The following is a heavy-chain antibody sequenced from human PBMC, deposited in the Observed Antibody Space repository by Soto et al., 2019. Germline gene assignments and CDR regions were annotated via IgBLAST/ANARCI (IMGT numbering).Heavy chain of an antibody. J-gene: IGHJ3*02. Sequence: SETLSLTCTVSGGAISSYYWSWIRQPPGKGLEWIGYIYYSGSTNYNPSLKSRVTISVDTSNNQFSLKLSSVTAADTAVYYCARSDFWRATAAFVILDQGTLVAVS. CDR2: IYYSGST. CDR3: ARSDFWRATAAFVI. CDR1: GGAISSYY. V-gene: IGHV4-59*01. D-gene: IGHD3-3*01.